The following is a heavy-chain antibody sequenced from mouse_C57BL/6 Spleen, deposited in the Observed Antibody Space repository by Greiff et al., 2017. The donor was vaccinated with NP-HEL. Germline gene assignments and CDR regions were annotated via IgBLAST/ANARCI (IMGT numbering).Heavy chain of an antibody. D-gene: IGHD1-1*01. J-gene: IGHJ4*01. V-gene: IGHV1-54*01. CDR1: GYAFTNYL. Sequence: QVQLQQSGAELVRPGTSVKVSCKASGYAFTNYLIEWVKQRPGQGLEWIGVINPGSGGTNYNEKLKGKATLTADKSSSTAYMQLSSLTSDDSAVYFCARSFITTVVVPVGGAMDYWGQGTSVTVSS. CDR3: ARSFITTVVVPVGGAMDY. CDR2: INPGSGGT.